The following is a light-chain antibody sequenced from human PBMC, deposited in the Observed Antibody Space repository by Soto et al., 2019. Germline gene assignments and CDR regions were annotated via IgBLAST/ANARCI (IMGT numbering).Light chain of an antibody. J-gene: IGKJ1*01. CDR3: QQRRAWPWT. CDR1: SSVSSY. CDR2: DAS. V-gene: IGKV3-11*01. Sequence: EIVLTQSPGTLSLFPGERATLSCRASSSVSSYLAWYQQKPGQAPRLLIYDASNRATGIPARFSGSGSGTDFTLIISSLQPEDFAVYYCQQRRAWPWTFGQGTKVEIE.